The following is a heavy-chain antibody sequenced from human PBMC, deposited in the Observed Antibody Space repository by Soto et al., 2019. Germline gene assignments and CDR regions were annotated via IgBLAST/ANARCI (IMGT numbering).Heavy chain of an antibody. V-gene: IGHV4-61*01. D-gene: IGHD3-9*01. CDR2: IYYSGSS. Sequence: QVQLQESGPGLVKPSETLSLTCTVSVASVSSGTYYWSWIRQPPGRGLEWFGFIYYSGSSNYNPSLKSRLTISVDTSKNQFSLQLSYVTGADTAVYYCARVDWSYWYFDLWGRVTLVTVSS. CDR3: ARVDWSYWYFDL. J-gene: IGHJ2*01. CDR1: VASVSSGTYY.